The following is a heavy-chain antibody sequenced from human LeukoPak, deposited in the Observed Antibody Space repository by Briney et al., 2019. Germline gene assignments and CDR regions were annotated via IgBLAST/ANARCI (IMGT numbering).Heavy chain of an antibody. Sequence: ASVKVSCKASGHTFTSYGISWVRQAPGQGLEWMGWISAYNGNTNYAQKLQGRVAMTTDTSTSTAYMELRSLRSDDTAVYYCARDANYDSSGYTPFDYWGQGTLVTVSS. J-gene: IGHJ4*02. CDR3: ARDANYDSSGYTPFDY. CDR2: ISAYNGNT. D-gene: IGHD3-22*01. V-gene: IGHV1-18*01. CDR1: GHTFTSYG.